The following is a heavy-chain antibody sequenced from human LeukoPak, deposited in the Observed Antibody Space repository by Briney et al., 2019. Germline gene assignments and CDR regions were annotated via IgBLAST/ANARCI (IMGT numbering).Heavy chain of an antibody. D-gene: IGHD2-8*02. CDR3: ATYRQVLLPFES. J-gene: IGHJ4*02. CDR2: INWNGGST. CDR1: GFTFDDYG. Sequence: GGSLRLSCAASGFTFDDYGMSWVRQAPGKGLEWVSGINWNGGSTGYADSVKGRFTISRDNAKNSLYLQMNSLRAEDTAIYYCATYRQVLLPFESWGQGTLVTVSS. V-gene: IGHV3-20*04.